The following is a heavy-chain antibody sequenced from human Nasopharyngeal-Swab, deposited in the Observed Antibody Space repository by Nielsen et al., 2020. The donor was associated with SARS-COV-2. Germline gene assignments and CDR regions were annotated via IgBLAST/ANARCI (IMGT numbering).Heavy chain of an antibody. D-gene: IGHD5-12*01. V-gene: IGHV1-69*10. CDR2: IVPALGLP. CDR3: AREGEYGAYDAPDY. Sequence: SVKVSCKTSGETFTNSAISWVRQAPGQGLEWMRGIVPALGLPNYAQKFRGRLTNSADRSTTTYYLELSSLRFEDTAIYYCAREGEYGAYDAPDYWGQGTLVTVSS. CDR1: GETFTNSA. J-gene: IGHJ4*02.